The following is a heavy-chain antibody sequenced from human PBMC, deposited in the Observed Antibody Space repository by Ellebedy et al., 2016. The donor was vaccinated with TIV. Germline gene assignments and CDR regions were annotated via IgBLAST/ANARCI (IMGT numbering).Heavy chain of an antibody. CDR3: AKIGVVANWYFDV. J-gene: IGHJ2*01. D-gene: IGHD2-15*01. Sequence: PSETLSLTCAASGFPFSSNGMSWVRQTPEKGLEWVSSISRDGTLTYYTDSVKGRFTISRDNSQSTLFLQVSSLRVEDTGTYYCAKIGVVANWYFDVWGRGTLVAVSS. CDR2: ISRDGTLT. CDR1: GFPFSSNG. V-gene: IGHV3-23*01.